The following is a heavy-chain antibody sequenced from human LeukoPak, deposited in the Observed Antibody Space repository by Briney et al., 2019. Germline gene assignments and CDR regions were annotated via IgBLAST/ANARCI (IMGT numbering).Heavy chain of an antibody. CDR1: GGSISSYY. Sequence: SETLSLTCTVSGGSISSYYWSWIRQPPGKGLEWIGYIYYSGSTNYNPSLKSRVTISVGTSKNQFSLKLSSVTAADTAVYYCAREEVGGLDYWGQGTLVTVSS. D-gene: IGHD3-16*01. J-gene: IGHJ4*02. CDR2: IYYSGST. V-gene: IGHV4-59*01. CDR3: AREEVGGLDY.